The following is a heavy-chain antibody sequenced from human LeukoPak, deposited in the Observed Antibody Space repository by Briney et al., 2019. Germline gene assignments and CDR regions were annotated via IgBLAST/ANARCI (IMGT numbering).Heavy chain of an antibody. J-gene: IGHJ5*02. CDR3: AREFYYDSSGYYSLRGLDP. D-gene: IGHD3-22*01. CDR2: ISAYNGNT. CDR1: GYTFTSYG. Sequence: ASVKVSCKASGYTFTSYGISWVRQAPGQGLEWMGWISAYNGNTNYAQKLQGRVTMTTDTSTSTAYMELRSLRSDDTAVYYCAREFYYDSSGYYSLRGLDPWGQGTLVTVSS. V-gene: IGHV1-18*01.